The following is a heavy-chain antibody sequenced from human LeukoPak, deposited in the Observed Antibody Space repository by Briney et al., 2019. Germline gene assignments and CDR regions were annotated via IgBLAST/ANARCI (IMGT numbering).Heavy chain of an antibody. CDR2: INHSGST. CDR1: GGSFSGYY. Sequence: SETLSLTCAVYGGSFSGYYWSWIRQPPEKGLEWIGEINHSGSTNYNPSLKSRVTISVDTSKNQFSLKLSSVTAADTAVYYCARHRIEGYYGMDVWGQGTTVTVSS. CDR3: ARHRIEGYYGMDV. J-gene: IGHJ6*02. D-gene: IGHD2-15*01. V-gene: IGHV4-34*01.